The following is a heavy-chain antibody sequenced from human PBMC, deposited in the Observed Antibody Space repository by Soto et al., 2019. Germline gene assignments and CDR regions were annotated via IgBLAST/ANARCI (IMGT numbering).Heavy chain of an antibody. CDR3: ARGRVVVGAITAF. CDR2: ITPFNVDT. V-gene: IGHV1-18*01. Sequence: CCKACGYTFYSKGLYCVLQTPGQGVEWMGWITPFNVDTNYAQKFQGRVTMTTDTSTSTAFMDLRSLRFDDTAVYYCARGRVVVGAITAFWGQGTLVTVTS. J-gene: IGHJ4*02. D-gene: IGHD2-15*01. CDR1: GYTFYSKG.